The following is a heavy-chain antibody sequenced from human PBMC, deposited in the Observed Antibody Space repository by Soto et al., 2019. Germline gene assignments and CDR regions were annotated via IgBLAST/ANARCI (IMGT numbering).Heavy chain of an antibody. Sequence: GGSLRLSCAVSEFNVMSYWMSWVRQAPGKGLEWVASIKEDGSEIYYLQSVRGRFTISRDSAGNALHLAMNYLSAEDTGVDFCARDIGFDYVNWGQGT. CDR3: ARDIGFDYVN. V-gene: IGHV3-7*01. J-gene: IGHJ4*02. CDR2: IKEDGSEI. D-gene: IGHD3-16*01. CDR1: EFNVMSYW.